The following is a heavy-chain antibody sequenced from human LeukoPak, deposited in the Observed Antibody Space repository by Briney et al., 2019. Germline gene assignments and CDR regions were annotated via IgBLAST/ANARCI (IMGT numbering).Heavy chain of an antibody. CDR3: ARPRCSGGSCYWSFFY. D-gene: IGHD2-15*01. J-gene: IGHJ4*02. CDR2: ISAYNGNT. CDR1: GYTFTSYG. Sequence: ASVKVSCKASGYTFTSYGISWVRQAPGHGLEWMGGISAYNGNTNYAQKLQGRVTMTTDTSTSTAYMELRSLRSDDTAVYYCARPRCSGGSCYWSFFYWGQGTLVTVSS. V-gene: IGHV1-18*01.